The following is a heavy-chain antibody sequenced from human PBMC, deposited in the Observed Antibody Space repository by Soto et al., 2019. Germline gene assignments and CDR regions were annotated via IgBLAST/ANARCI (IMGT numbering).Heavy chain of an antibody. D-gene: IGHD3-22*01. CDR2: IYYSGST. J-gene: IGHJ2*01. CDR1: GGSISSSSYY. Sequence: PSETLSLTCTVSGGSISSSSYYWGWIRQPPGKGLEWIGSIYYSGSTYYNPSLKSRVTISVDTSKNQFSLKLSSVTAADTAVYYCARLGGYYYDSSGERNWYFDLWGRGTLVTSPQ. CDR3: ARLGGYYYDSSGERNWYFDL. V-gene: IGHV4-39*01.